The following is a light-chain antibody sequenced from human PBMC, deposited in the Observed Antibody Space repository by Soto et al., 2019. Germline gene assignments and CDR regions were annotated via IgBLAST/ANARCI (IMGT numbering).Light chain of an antibody. CDR2: KAS. V-gene: IGKV1-5*03. CDR3: QQYNSYPIT. CDR1: QSISSW. Sequence: DIQMTQSPSTLSASVGDRVTITCRASQSISSWLAWYQQKPGKAPKILIYKASSLESGVPSRFSGSGSGTEFTLTISSLQPDDFATYACQQYNSYPITCGQGTRLEIK. J-gene: IGKJ5*01.